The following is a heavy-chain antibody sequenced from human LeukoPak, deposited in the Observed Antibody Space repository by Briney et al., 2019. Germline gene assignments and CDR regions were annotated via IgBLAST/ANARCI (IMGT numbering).Heavy chain of an antibody. Sequence: SVKDSCKASGGTFSSYAISWVRQAPGQGLEWIGGIIPIFGTANYAQKFQGRVTITADESTSTAYMELSSLRSEDTAVYYCARRCGGDCYAFDIWGQGTMVTVSS. CDR1: GGTFSSYA. J-gene: IGHJ3*02. D-gene: IGHD2-21*01. CDR3: ARRCGGDCYAFDI. V-gene: IGHV1-69*13. CDR2: IIPIFGTA.